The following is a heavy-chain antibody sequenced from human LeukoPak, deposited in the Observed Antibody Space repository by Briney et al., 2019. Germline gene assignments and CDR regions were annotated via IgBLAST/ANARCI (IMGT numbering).Heavy chain of an antibody. V-gene: IGHV4-4*09. J-gene: IGHJ4*02. D-gene: IGHD1-26*01. CDR3: AAGPWELDF. CDR1: GVSINTYY. Sequence: SETLSLTCTVSGVSINTYYASWIRQAPGKGLEFIGFIYNGGNTNYNPSLKSRATISVDTSNNQFSLRLTSVTAADTAKYYCAAGPWELDFWGQGTLVTVSS. CDR2: IYNGGNT.